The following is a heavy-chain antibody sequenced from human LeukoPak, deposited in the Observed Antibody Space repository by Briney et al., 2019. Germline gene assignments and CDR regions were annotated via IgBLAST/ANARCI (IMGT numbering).Heavy chain of an antibody. J-gene: IGHJ4*02. CDR3: ARAEYYYDSSGYYSPYFDY. CDR2: INSDGSRT. Sequence: GGSLRLSCAASGFTFSSYWMHWVRQAPGKGLVWVSRINSDGSRTSYADSVKGRFTISRDNAKNTLYLQMNSLRAEDTAVYYCARAEYYYDSSGYYSPYFDYWGQGTLVTVSS. D-gene: IGHD3-22*01. V-gene: IGHV3-74*01. CDR1: GFTFSSYW.